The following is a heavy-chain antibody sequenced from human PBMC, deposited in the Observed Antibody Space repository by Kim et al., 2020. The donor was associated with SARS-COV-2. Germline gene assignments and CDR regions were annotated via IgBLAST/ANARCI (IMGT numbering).Heavy chain of an antibody. V-gene: IGHV3-23*05. CDR3: AKDHPSSGWLTFHS. Sequence: GGSLRLSCAASGFTFSRRAMSWVRQVPGKGLEWIASVNNNNNPYYADSVKGRFTVSRDITKDTLYLQMNSLRADDTALYYCAKDHPSSGWLTFHSWGPGT. CDR2: VNNNNNP. D-gene: IGHD6-19*01. J-gene: IGHJ4*02. CDR1: GFTFSRRA.